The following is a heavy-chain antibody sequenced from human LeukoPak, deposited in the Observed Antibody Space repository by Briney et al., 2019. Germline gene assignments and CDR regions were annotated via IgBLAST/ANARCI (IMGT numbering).Heavy chain of an antibody. CDR2: INPNSGGT. V-gene: IGHV1-2*02. CDR1: GYTFTGYY. J-gene: IGHJ6*03. D-gene: IGHD5-12*01. Sequence: ASVKVSCKASGYTFTGYYMHWVRQAPGQGLEWMGWINPNSGGTNSAQKFQGRVTMTRDTSISTAYMVLSRLRSDDTAVYYCARGIMATNWIYYYYNYMDVWGKGTTVTVSS. CDR3: ARGIMATNWIYYYYNYMDV.